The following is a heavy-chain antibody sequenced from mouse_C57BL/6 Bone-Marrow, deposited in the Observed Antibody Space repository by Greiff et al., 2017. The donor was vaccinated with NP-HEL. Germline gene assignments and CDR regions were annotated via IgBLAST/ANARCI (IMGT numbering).Heavy chain of an antibody. Sequence: QVHVKQSGAELVKPGASVKLSCKASGYTFTSYWMHWVKQRPGRGLEWIGRIDPNSGGTKYNEKFKSKATLTVDKPSSTAYMQLSSLTSEDSAVYYCAREGATTVVADYFDYWGQGTTLTVSS. D-gene: IGHD1-1*01. J-gene: IGHJ2*01. V-gene: IGHV1-72*01. CDR1: GYTFTSYW. CDR3: AREGATTVVADYFDY. CDR2: IDPNSGGT.